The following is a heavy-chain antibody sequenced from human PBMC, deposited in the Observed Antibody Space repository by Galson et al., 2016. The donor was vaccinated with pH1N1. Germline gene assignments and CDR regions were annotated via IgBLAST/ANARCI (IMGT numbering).Heavy chain of an antibody. CDR1: GYIFTRYY. CDR2: MNPADGGS. D-gene: IGHD3-9*01. V-gene: IGHV1-46*01. Sequence: SVKVSCKASGYIFTRYYIHWLRQAPGQGLEWMAVMNPADGGSIYNRKFQGRVTLTRDTSTSSVYMALTNLRFDDAAVNYCARRYYFDSWGQGTRVTVSS. CDR3: ARRYYFDS. J-gene: IGHJ4*02.